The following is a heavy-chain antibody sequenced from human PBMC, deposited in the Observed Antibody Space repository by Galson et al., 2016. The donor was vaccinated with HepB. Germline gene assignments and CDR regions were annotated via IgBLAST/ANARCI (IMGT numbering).Heavy chain of an antibody. CDR1: GFFFENYG. CDR2: ILYDGSNQ. Sequence: SLRLSCAVSGFFFENYGVHWVRQAPGKGLEWVAVILYDGSNQHYADPVKGRFTISRVNSRNTLYLQMNSLRGEDTAVYYCARRSPIFDAGGWGYGMDVWGQGTTVTVSS. V-gene: IGHV3-33*08. CDR3: ARRSPIFDAGGWGYGMDV. D-gene: IGHD3-3*01. J-gene: IGHJ6*02.